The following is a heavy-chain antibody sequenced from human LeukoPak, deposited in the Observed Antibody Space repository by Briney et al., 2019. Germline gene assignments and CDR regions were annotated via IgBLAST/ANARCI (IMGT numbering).Heavy chain of an antibody. CDR2: ISGSGGST. Sequence: GGSLRLSCAASGFTFSSYAMSWVRQAPGKGLEWVSAISGSGGSTYYADSVKGRFTISRDNSKNTLYLQMNSLRAEDTAVYYCARDDAALGAFDIWGQGTMVTVSS. V-gene: IGHV3-23*01. D-gene: IGHD3-16*02. CDR3: ARDDAALGAFDI. J-gene: IGHJ3*02. CDR1: GFTFSSYA.